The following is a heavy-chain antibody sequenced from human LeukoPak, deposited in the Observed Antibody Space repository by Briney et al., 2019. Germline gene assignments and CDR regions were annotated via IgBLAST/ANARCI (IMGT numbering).Heavy chain of an antibody. V-gene: IGHV3-53*01. CDR2: IYSGGSA. D-gene: IGHD2-15*01. CDR3: ARAPVAATPHYYYGMDV. CDR1: GFTVSSNY. Sequence: PGGSLRLSCAASGFTVSSNYMSWVRQAPGKGLEWVSVIYSGGSAYYADSVKGRFTISRDNSKNTLYLQMNSLRAEDTAVYYCARAPVAATPHYYYGMDVWGQGTTVTVSS. J-gene: IGHJ6*02.